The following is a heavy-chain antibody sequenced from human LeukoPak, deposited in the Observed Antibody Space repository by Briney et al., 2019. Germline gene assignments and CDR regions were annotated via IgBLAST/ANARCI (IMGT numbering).Heavy chain of an antibody. J-gene: IGHJ4*02. Sequence: SETLSLTCTVSGGSISSSSYYWGWIRQPPGKGLEWIGSIYYSGSTYYNPSLKSRVTISVDTSKNQFSLKPSSVTAADTAVYYCATGLLTAIAGNFDYWGQGTLVTVSS. V-gene: IGHV4-39*01. D-gene: IGHD2-21*02. CDR3: ATGLLTAIAGNFDY. CDR1: GGSISSSSYY. CDR2: IYYSGST.